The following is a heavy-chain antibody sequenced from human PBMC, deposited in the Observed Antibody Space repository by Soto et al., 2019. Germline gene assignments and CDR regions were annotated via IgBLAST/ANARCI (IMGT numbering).Heavy chain of an antibody. J-gene: IGHJ2*01. D-gene: IGHD2-15*01. CDR3: ARDRGCSGGSCYGWYFDL. V-gene: IGHV3-33*01. CDR2: IWYDGSNK. CDR1: GFTFSSYG. Sequence: QVQLVESGGGVVQPGRSLRLSCAASGFTFSSYGMHWVRQAPGKGLEWVAVIWYDGSNKYYADSVKGRFTISGDNSKNTLYLQMNSLRAEDTAVYYCARDRGCSGGSCYGWYFDLWGRGTLVTVSS.